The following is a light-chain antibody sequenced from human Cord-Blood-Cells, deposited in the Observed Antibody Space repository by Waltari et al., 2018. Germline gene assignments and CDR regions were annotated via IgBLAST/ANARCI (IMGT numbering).Light chain of an antibody. Sequence: QSVLTQPPSVSGAPGQRVTIPCPGSSSNIGAGYDVHWYQPLPGTAPKLLIYGNSNRPSGVPDRFSGSKSGTSASLAITGLQAEDEADYYCQSYDSSLSGYVFGTGTKVTVL. J-gene: IGLJ1*01. CDR2: GNS. CDR1: SSNIGAGYD. CDR3: QSYDSSLSGYV. V-gene: IGLV1-40*01.